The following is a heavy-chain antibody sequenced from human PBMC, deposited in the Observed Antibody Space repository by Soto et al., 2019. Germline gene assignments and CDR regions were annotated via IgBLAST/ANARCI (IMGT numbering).Heavy chain of an antibody. D-gene: IGHD2-2*01. V-gene: IGHV3-30-3*01. Sequence: GGSLRLSCAASGFTFSSYAMHWVRQAPGKGLEWVAVISYDGSNKYYADSVKGRFTISRDNSKNTLYLQMNSLRAEDTAVYYCARGEPYATRKSNNKNAVDYWGQGTLVTAPQ. CDR1: GFTFSSYA. CDR2: ISYDGSNK. CDR3: ARGEPYATRKSNNKNAVDY. J-gene: IGHJ4*02.